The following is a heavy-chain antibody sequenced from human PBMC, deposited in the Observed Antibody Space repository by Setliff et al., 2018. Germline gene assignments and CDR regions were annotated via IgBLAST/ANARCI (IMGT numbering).Heavy chain of an antibody. CDR2: INHSGST. Sequence: ETLSLTCVVNGGSFSGYQWSWIRQPPGKGLEWIGEINHSGSTNYNPSLKSRVSISVEKSKNQFSLKLTSVTAADTAVYYCARAQVVFAISAPVWYFEVWGRGTQVTVSS. CDR3: ARAQVVFAISAPVWYFEV. V-gene: IGHV4-34*01. D-gene: IGHD2-21*01. CDR1: GGSFSGYQ. J-gene: IGHJ2*01.